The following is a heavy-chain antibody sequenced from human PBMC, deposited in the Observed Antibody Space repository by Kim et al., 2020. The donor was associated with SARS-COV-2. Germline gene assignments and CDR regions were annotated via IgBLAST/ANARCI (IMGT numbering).Heavy chain of an antibody. CDR2: IRSSSSYI. CDR3: AGDRPIFGMYYYFMDV. D-gene: IGHD3-3*01. CDR1: GFTFSSYS. Sequence: GGSLRLSCAASGFTFSSYSMNWVRQAPGKGLEWVSSIRSSSSYIYYADSVKGRFTISRDNAKNSLYLQMNSLRADDTAVYYCAGDRPIFGMYYYFMDVWGQGTTVTVSS. V-gene: IGHV3-21*01. J-gene: IGHJ6*03.